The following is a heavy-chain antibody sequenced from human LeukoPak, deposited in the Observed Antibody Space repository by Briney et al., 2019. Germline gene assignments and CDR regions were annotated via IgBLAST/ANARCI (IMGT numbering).Heavy chain of an antibody. CDR1: GGSISSFY. CDR2: MYYGGSP. Sequence: PSETLSLTCTVSGGSISSFYWSWIRQPPGKGREWMGYMYYGGSPNYNPSLKSRAITSLDTSKKQFSLKLNSVTTADTAVYYCVTGRYSYGWYDHWGQGILVIVSS. CDR3: VTGRYSYGWYDH. D-gene: IGHD1-26*01. V-gene: IGHV4-59*13. J-gene: IGHJ5*02.